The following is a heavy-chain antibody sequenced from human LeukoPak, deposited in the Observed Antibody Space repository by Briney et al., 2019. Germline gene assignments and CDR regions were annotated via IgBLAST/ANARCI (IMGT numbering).Heavy chain of an antibody. CDR3: ARAYDFWSGSVGD. CDR2: IIPIFGTA. Sequence: ASVKISCKASGGTFSSYAISWVRQAPGQGLEWMGGIIPIFGTANYAQKFQGRVTITTDESTSTAYMELSSLRSEDTAVYYCARAYDFWSGSVGDWGQGTLVTVSS. J-gene: IGHJ4*02. D-gene: IGHD3-3*01. V-gene: IGHV1-69*05. CDR1: GGTFSSYA.